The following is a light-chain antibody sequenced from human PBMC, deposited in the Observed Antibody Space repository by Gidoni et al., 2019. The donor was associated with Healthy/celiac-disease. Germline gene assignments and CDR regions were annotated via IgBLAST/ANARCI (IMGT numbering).Light chain of an antibody. J-gene: IGKJ1*01. CDR3: QQYYSTPLT. V-gene: IGKV4-1*01. CDR1: QSVLYSSNNKNY. Sequence: DIVMTQSPVSLAVSLGERATINCKSSQSVLYSSNNKNYLAWYQQKPGQTPKLLIYWASTRETGVPDRFSGSGSGTDFTLTISSLQAEDVAVYYCQQYYSTPLTFGQGTKVEIK. CDR2: WAS.